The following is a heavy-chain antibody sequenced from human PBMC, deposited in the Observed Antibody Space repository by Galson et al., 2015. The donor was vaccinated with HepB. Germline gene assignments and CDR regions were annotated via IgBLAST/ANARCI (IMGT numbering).Heavy chain of an antibody. D-gene: IGHD3-10*01. J-gene: IGHJ5*02. CDR3: ARGAEAGSFDP. Sequence: SLRLSCAASGFTFSSYAMHWVRQAPGKGLEYVSAISSNGGSTYYADSVKGRFTISRDNSKNTLYLQMNSLRAEDTAVYYCARGAEAGSFDPWGQGTLVTVSS. V-gene: IGHV3-64*04. CDR2: ISSNGGST. CDR1: GFTFSSYA.